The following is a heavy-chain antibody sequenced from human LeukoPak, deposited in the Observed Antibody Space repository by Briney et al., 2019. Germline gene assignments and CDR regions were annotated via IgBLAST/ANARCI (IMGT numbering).Heavy chain of an antibody. J-gene: IGHJ4*02. CDR1: GLTFSSHW. D-gene: IGHD6-19*01. CDR3: ARDDNISYSSGWFCLDY. CDR2: ITNDGSST. V-gene: IGHV3-74*01. Sequence: GGSLRLSCAASGLTFSSHWMHWVRQAPGKGLVWVSRITNDGSSTTYADSVKGRFTISRDNSKNTLYLQMNSLRTEDTAVYYCARDDNISYSSGWFCLDYWGQGTLVTVSS.